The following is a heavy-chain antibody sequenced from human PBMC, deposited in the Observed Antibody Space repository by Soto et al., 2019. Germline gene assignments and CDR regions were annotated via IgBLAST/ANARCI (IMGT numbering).Heavy chain of an antibody. Sequence: QVQLVQSGAEVKKPGSSVKVSCKASGGTFSSYAISWVRQAPGLGLEWMGGIIPIFGTANYAQKFQGRVTITADESTSTAYMELSSLRSEDTAVYYCARTPTYYYGSGSVGNWFDPWGQGTLVTVSS. J-gene: IGHJ5*02. CDR2: IIPIFGTA. CDR1: GGTFSSYA. D-gene: IGHD3-10*01. V-gene: IGHV1-69*12. CDR3: ARTPTYYYGSGSVGNWFDP.